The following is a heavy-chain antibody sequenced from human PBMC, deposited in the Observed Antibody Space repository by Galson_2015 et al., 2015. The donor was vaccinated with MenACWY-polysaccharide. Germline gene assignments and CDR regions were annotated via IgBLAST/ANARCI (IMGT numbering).Heavy chain of an antibody. CDR3: AKGPTRDGYNYAPFDY. J-gene: IGHJ4*02. V-gene: IGHV3-48*01. CDR1: GFTFSSYS. Sequence: SLRLSCAASGFTFSSYSMNWVRQAPGKGLEWVSYISSSSSTIYYADSVKGRFTISRDNAKNSLYLQMNSLRAEDTAVYYCAKGPTRDGYNYAPFDYWGQGTLVTVSS. CDR2: ISSSSSTI. D-gene: IGHD5-24*01.